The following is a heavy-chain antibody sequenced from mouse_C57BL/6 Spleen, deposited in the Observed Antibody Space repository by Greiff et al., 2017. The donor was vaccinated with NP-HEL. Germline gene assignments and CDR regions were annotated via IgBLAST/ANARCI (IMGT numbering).Heavy chain of an antibody. J-gene: IGHJ1*03. V-gene: IGHV1-9*01. CDR1: GYTFTGYW. CDR2: SGST. Sequence: VQLQESGAELMKPGASVKLSCKATGYTFTGYWIEWVKQRPGSGSTNYNEKFKGKATFTADTSSNTAYMQLSSLTTEDSAIYYCARRVTTVVARYFDVWGTGTTVTVSS. D-gene: IGHD1-1*01. CDR3: ARRVTTVVARYFDV.